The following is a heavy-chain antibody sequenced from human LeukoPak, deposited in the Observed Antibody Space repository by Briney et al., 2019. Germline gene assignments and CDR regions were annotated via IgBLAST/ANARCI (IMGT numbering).Heavy chain of an antibody. CDR2: INPNNGGT. Sequence: ASVKVSCKASGYTFTGYYMHWVRQAPGQGLEWMGWINPNNGGTKYEQKFQGRVTVTRDTSISTAYMELSRLRSDDTAVYYCARGSPLYSSSSRPLEYWGQGTLVTVSS. D-gene: IGHD2-2*01. CDR3: ARGSPLYSSSSRPLEY. J-gene: IGHJ4*02. CDR1: GYTFTGYY. V-gene: IGHV1-2*02.